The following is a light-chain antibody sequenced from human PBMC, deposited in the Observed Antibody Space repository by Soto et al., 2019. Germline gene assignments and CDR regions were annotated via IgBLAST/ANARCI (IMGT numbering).Light chain of an antibody. CDR1: QSVSSSY. CDR2: GAS. CDR3: QQYGSSIT. Sequence: EIVLTQSPGTLSLSPGERATLSCRASQSVSSSYLAWYQQKSGQAPRLLIYGASSRATGTPGRFSGSGSGKDFTLIISILEAEDFAVYYCQQYGSSITFGQGTRLEIK. V-gene: IGKV3-20*01. J-gene: IGKJ5*01.